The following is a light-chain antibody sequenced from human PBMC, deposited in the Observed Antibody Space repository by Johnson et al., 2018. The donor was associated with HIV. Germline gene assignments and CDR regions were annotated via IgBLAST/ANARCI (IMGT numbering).Light chain of an antibody. CDR2: DNN. CDR3: GTWDNSLSTGRV. CDR1: SSNIGNNY. J-gene: IGLJ1*01. V-gene: IGLV1-51*01. Sequence: QSVLTQSPSVSAAPGQKVTISCSGSSSNIGNNYVSWYQQIPGTAPKLLIYDNNKRPSGIPDRFSGSKSGPSATLGITGLQTGDKADYYCGTWDNSLSTGRVFGTGTKVTVL.